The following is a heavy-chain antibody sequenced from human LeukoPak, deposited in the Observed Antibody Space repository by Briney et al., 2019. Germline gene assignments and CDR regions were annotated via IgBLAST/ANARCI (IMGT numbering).Heavy chain of an antibody. Sequence: ASVKVSCKASGYTFTINHMHWVRQAPGQGLEWMGRINPNSGGTNYAQKFQGRVTMTRDTSISTAYMELSRLRSDDTAVYYCARDGGVGGKDVWGQGTTVTVSS. CDR1: GYTFTINH. CDR2: INPNSGGT. CDR3: ARDGGVGGKDV. D-gene: IGHD3-16*01. V-gene: IGHV1-2*06. J-gene: IGHJ6*02.